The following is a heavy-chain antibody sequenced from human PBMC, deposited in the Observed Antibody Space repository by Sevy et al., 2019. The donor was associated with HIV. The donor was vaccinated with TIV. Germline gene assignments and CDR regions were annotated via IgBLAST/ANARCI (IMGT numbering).Heavy chain of an antibody. CDR2: ISGSGGST. V-gene: IGHV3-23*01. J-gene: IGHJ3*02. D-gene: IGHD2-15*01. CDR1: GFTFSSYA. Sequence: GGSLRLSCAASGFTFSSYAMSWVRQAPGKGLEWVSAISGSGGSTYYADSVKGRFTISRDNSKDTLYLQMNSLRAEETAVYYCAKGARCSGGRCHYRGAFDIWGQGTMVTVSS. CDR3: AKGARCSGGRCHYRGAFDI.